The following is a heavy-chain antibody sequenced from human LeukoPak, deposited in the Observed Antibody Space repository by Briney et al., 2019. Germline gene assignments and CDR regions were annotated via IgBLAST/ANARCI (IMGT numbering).Heavy chain of an antibody. CDR1: GYTFTNYS. D-gene: IGHD2-8*01. Sequence: GASVKVSCKASGYTFTNYSISWVRQAPGQGLEWMGWISTYNGNTNYAQKLQGRVTMTTDTSTSTAYMELRSLRSDDTAVYYCARDNGGYLGNWFDPWGQRTLVTVSS. V-gene: IGHV1-18*01. J-gene: IGHJ5*02. CDR2: ISTYNGNT. CDR3: ARDNGGYLGNWFDP.